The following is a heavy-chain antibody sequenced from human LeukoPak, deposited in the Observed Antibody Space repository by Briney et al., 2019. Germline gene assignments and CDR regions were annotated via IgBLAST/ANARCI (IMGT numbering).Heavy chain of an antibody. CDR1: GGSFSGYY. J-gene: IGHJ3*02. CDR3: ARDTMYDYGLGAFDI. V-gene: IGHV4-34*01. D-gene: IGHD3-16*01. Sequence: SETLSLTCAVYGGSFSGYYWSWIRQPPGKGLEWIGEINHSGSTNYNPSLESQVTISVDTSKNQFSLKLSSVTAADTAVYYCARDTMYDYGLGAFDIWGQGTMVTVSS. CDR2: INHSGST.